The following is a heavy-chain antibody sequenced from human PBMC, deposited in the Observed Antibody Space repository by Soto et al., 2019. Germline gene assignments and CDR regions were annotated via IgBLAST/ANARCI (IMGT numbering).Heavy chain of an antibody. J-gene: IGHJ3*02. D-gene: IGHD1-1*01. CDR2: IYYSGST. CDR1: GGSFSGYY. Sequence: PSETLSLTCAVYGGSFSGYYWSWIRQPPGKGLEWIGYIYYSGSTNYNPSLKSRVTISVDTSKNQFSLKLSSVTAADTAVYYCARHLRNDVDAFDIWGQGTMVTVSS. V-gene: IGHV4-59*08. CDR3: ARHLRNDVDAFDI.